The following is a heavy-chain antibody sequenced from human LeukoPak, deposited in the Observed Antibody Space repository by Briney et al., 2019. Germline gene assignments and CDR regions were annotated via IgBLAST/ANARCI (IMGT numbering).Heavy chain of an antibody. J-gene: IGHJ6*02. Sequence: SETLSLTCTVSGGSISSYYWSWIRQPAGKGLEWIGRIYTSGSTNYNPSLKSRVTMSVDTSKNQFSLKLSSVTAADTAVYYCARLYYYDSSGYWGYYYGMDVWGQGTTVTVSS. CDR1: GGSISSYY. CDR3: ARLYYYDSSGYWGYYYGMDV. D-gene: IGHD3-22*01. V-gene: IGHV4-4*07. CDR2: IYTSGST.